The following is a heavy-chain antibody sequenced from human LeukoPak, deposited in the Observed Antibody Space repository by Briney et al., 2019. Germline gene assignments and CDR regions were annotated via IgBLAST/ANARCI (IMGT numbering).Heavy chain of an antibody. Sequence: GGSLRLSCAASGFTFRSYAMSWVRQAPGKGLELVSAISGSGGSTYYADSVKGRFTISRDNSKNTLYLQMNSLRAEDTAVYYCAKAAVASNAFDIWGQGTMVTVSS. CDR3: AKAAVASNAFDI. D-gene: IGHD6-19*01. CDR2: ISGSGGST. V-gene: IGHV3-23*01. J-gene: IGHJ3*02. CDR1: GFTFRSYA.